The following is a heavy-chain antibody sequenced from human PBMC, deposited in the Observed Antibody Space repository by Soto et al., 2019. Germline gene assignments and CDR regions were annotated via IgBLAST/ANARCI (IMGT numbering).Heavy chain of an antibody. CDR3: ARLGDYGYYYYYGMDV. V-gene: IGHV3-30-3*01. Sequence: QVQLVESGGGVVQPGRSLRLSCAASGFTFSSYAMHWVRQAPGKGLEWVAVISYDGSNKYYADSVKGRFTISRDNTKNTLYLQMNSLRAEDTAVYYCARLGDYGYYYYYGMDVWGQGTTVTVSS. CDR1: GFTFSSYA. J-gene: IGHJ6*02. CDR2: ISYDGSNK. D-gene: IGHD4-17*01.